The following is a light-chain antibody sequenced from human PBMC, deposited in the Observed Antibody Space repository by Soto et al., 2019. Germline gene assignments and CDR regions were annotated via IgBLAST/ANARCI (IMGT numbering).Light chain of an antibody. V-gene: IGLV2-23*01. CDR1: NSDVGSHNF. J-gene: IGLJ3*02. CDR3: CSLTNGATWV. Sequence: QSALTQPASVSGSPGQSITISCTGTNSDVGSHNFVSWYQQYPGKVPKLLIYEASKRPSGLSNRFSGSKSGNTASLTISGLQAEDEADYYCCSLTNGATWVFGGGTKLTVL. CDR2: EAS.